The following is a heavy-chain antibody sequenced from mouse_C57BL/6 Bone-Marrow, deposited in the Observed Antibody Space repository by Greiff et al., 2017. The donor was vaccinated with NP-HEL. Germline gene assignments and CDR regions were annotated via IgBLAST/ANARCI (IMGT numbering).Heavy chain of an antibody. CDR1: GFAFSSYW. Sequence: QVQLQQSGAELVKPGASVKISCKASGFAFSSYWMNWVQQRPGKGLEWIGQIYHGDGDTTYNGKFKGKATLTADKSSSTAYLQLSRLTSEDSAVFVCERGIQYGTPYYFDYWGQGTTLTVS. V-gene: IGHV1-80*01. D-gene: IGHD1-1*01. J-gene: IGHJ2*01. CDR2: IYHGDGDT. CDR3: ERGIQYGTPYYFDY.